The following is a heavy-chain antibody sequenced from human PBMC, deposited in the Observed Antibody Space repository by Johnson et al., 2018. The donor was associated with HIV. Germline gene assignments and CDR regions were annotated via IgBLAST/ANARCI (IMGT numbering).Heavy chain of an antibody. CDR1: GLNFSDYS. CDR2: ISFDGGTT. D-gene: IGHD2-21*01. CDR3: AKEGYSASFDI. Sequence: QVQLVESGGGVVQPGRSMRLSCAASGLNFSDYSMHWVRQAPGKGLAWVAIISFDGGTTYYADSVKGRFTISRDNSKNTLYLQMNSLRGEDTAVYHCAKEGYSASFDIWGQGTMVTVSS. V-gene: IGHV3-30*18. J-gene: IGHJ3*02.